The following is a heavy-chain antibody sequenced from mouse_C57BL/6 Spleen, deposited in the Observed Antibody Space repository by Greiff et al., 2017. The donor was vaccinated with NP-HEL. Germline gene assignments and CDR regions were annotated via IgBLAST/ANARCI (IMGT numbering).Heavy chain of an antibody. D-gene: IGHD2-1*01. Sequence: QVQLQQPGAELARPGASVKLSCKASGYTFTSYGISWVKQRTGQGLEWIGEIYPRSGNTYYNEKFKGKATLTVDKSSSTAYMELRSLTSEDSAVYFCARLYQEAMDYWGQGTSVTVSS. V-gene: IGHV1-81*01. CDR3: ARLYQEAMDY. CDR1: GYTFTSYG. CDR2: IYPRSGNT. J-gene: IGHJ4*01.